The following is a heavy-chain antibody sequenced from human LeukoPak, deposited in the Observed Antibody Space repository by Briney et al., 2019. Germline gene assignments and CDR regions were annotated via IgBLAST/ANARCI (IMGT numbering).Heavy chain of an antibody. Sequence: PGGTLRLSCAASGLTFSSYGMSWVRQAPGRGLEWVSAVSTTGGTTYYADSVWGRFTITRDNSRNTLYLHMNSMRAEDTAIYYCAKNGDRGAYCSGGTCYPYYYYYMDVWGKGTTVTISS. CDR3: AKNGDRGAYCSGGTCYPYYYYYMDV. CDR2: VSTTGGTT. J-gene: IGHJ6*03. D-gene: IGHD2-15*01. V-gene: IGHV3-23*01. CDR1: GLTFSSYG.